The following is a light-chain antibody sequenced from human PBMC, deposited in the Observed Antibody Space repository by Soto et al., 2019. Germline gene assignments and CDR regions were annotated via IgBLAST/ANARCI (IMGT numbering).Light chain of an antibody. V-gene: IGLV1-51*01. CDR1: SSNIGNNY. J-gene: IGLJ3*02. Sequence: QSVLTQPPSVSAAPGQKVTISCSGSSSNIGNNYVSWYQQLPGTAPKLLIYENKKRPSGIPDRFSGSKSGASATLGITGLQTGDEADYYCGTWDSSLSVVFGGGTKLTVL. CDR2: ENK. CDR3: GTWDSSLSVV.